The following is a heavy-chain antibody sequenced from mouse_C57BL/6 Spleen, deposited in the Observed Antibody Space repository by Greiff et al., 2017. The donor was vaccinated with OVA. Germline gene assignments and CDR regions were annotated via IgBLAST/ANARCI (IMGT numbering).Heavy chain of an antibody. D-gene: IGHD1-1*01. J-gene: IGHJ3*01. V-gene: IGHV1-69*01. CDR3: ARAYGSNWFAY. CDR1: GYTFTSYW. Sequence: VQLQQPGAELVMPGASVKLSCKASGYTFTSYWMHWVKQRPRQGLEWIGEIDPSDSYTNYNQKFKGKSTLTVDKSSSTAYMQLSSLTSEDSAVYYCARAYGSNWFAYWGQGTLVTVSA. CDR2: IDPSDSYT.